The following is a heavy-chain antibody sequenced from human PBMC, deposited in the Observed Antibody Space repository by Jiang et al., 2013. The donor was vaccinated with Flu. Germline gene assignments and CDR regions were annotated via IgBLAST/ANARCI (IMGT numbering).Heavy chain of an antibody. J-gene: IGHJ6*02. V-gene: IGHV4-39*01. CDR3: ARLDYGDGYYYYGVDV. D-gene: IGHD4-17*01. CDR2: IYYSGST. CDR1: GGSISSSSYC. Sequence: LLKPSETLSLTCTVSGGSISSSSYCWGWIRQPPGKGLEWIGTIYYSGSTYYNPSLKSRVTISVDTSKNQFSLKLSSVTAADTAVYYCARLDYGDGYYYYGVDVWGQGTTVTVSS.